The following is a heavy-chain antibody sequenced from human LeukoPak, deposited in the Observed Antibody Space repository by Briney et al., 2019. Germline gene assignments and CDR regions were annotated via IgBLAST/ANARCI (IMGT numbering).Heavy chain of an antibody. J-gene: IGHJ4*02. CDR3: ARVKRFYDVLTGPHDY. Sequence: ASVKVSCKASGYTFTSFGLNWVRQAPGQGLEWMSWISPYNGNTNYAQKFQGRVTLTTDRSTSTGYMELRGLRSDDTAVYFCARVKRFYDVLTGPHDYWGQGTLVTVSS. D-gene: IGHD3-9*01. CDR1: GYTFTSFG. CDR2: ISPYNGNT. V-gene: IGHV1-18*01.